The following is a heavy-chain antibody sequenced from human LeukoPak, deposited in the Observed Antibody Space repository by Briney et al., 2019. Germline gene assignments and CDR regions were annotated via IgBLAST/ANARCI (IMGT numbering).Heavy chain of an antibody. J-gene: IGHJ1*01. CDR3: ARADYYDSSGHLQH. V-gene: IGHV4-30-4*01. CDR1: GGSISSGDYY. D-gene: IGHD3-22*01. CDR2: IYYSGST. Sequence: SETLSLTCTVSGGSISSGDYYWSWIRQPPGKGLEWIGYIYYSGSTYYNPSLKSRVTISVDTSKNQFSLKLSSVTAADTAVYYRARADYYDSSGHLQHWGQGTLVTVS.